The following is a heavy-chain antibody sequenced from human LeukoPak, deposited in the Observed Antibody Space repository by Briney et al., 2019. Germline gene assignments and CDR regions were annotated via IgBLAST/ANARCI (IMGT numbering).Heavy chain of an antibody. V-gene: IGHV3-73*01. Sequence: PGGSLRLSCEASGFTFSSYALTWVRQAPGKGLEWVGHIDKKDNLYATAYAESVKGRFTISRDDSKDTAFLHMDSLKTEDTALYYCTRDRGTYNWFDPWGQGTLVTLSS. D-gene: IGHD2-15*01. CDR2: IDKKDNLYAT. CDR1: GFTFSSYA. J-gene: IGHJ5*02. CDR3: TRDRGTYNWFDP.